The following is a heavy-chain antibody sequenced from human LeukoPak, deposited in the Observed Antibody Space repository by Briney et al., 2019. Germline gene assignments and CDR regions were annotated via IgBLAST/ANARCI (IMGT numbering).Heavy chain of an antibody. CDR2: ISSSSSYI. V-gene: IGHV3-21*01. CDR1: RFTFRSYK. Sequence: GGSLRNSCAAPRFTFRSYKVKRVRQGPRKGLEWVSSISSSSSYIYYADSVKGRFTISRDNARNSLYLQMNSLRAEDTAVYYCARESGSGEFDYWGQGTLVTVSS. CDR3: ARESGSGEFDY. D-gene: IGHD6-19*01. J-gene: IGHJ4*02.